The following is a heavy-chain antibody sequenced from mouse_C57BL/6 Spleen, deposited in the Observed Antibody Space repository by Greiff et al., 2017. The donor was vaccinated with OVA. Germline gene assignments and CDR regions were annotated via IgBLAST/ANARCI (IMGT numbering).Heavy chain of an antibody. CDR3: ARGDNWDWFAY. Sequence: VQLQQPGAELVRPGSSVKLSCKASGYTFTSYWMHWVKQRPIQGLEWIGNIDPSDSETHYNQKFKDKATLTVDKSSSTAYMQLSSLTSEDSAVYYCARGDNWDWFAYWGQGTLVTVSA. D-gene: IGHD4-1*01. CDR2: IDPSDSET. J-gene: IGHJ3*01. CDR1: GYTFTSYW. V-gene: IGHV1-52*01.